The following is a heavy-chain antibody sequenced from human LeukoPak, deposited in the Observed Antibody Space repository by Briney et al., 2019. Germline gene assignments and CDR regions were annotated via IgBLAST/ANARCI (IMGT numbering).Heavy chain of an antibody. Sequence: GGSLRLSCAGSGFTFSDYYMSWIRQAPGKGLEWVSYISSSDSTIYYTDSAKGRFTISRDNAMNSLYLQMNSLRADDTAVYYCARADCSSTSCYELDYWGQGTLVTVSS. CDR3: ARADCSSTSCYELDY. D-gene: IGHD2-2*01. J-gene: IGHJ4*02. V-gene: IGHV3-11*04. CDR2: ISSSDSTI. CDR1: GFTFSDYY.